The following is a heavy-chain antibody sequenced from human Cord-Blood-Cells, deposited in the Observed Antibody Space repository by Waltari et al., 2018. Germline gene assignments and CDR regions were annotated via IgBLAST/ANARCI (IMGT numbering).Heavy chain of an antibody. CDR2: IKHSGST. CDR1: GGSFSGYY. J-gene: IGHJ4*02. Sequence: QVQLQQWGAGLLKPSATLSLTCAVYGGSFSGYYWSWLRQHPGKGLEWSGEIKHSGSTTYNPSLKSRVTISVDTSKNQFSLKLSSVTAADTAVYYCAYTNSGSFYWGQGTLVTVSS. D-gene: IGHD1-26*01. V-gene: IGHV4-34*01. CDR3: AYTNSGSFY.